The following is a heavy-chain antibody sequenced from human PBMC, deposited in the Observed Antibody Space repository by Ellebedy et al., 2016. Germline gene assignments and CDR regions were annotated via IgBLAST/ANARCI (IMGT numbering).Heavy chain of an antibody. CDR1: GGSISSSSYY. Sequence: SETLSLXXTVSGGSISSSSYYWGWIRQPPGKGLEWIGSMYYSGSTNYNPSLKSRVTISVDTSKNQFSLKLSSVTAADTAVYYCARGPRKGASGYYYYMDVWGKGTTVTVSS. D-gene: IGHD1-14*01. J-gene: IGHJ6*03. V-gene: IGHV4-39*07. CDR2: MYYSGST. CDR3: ARGPRKGASGYYYYMDV.